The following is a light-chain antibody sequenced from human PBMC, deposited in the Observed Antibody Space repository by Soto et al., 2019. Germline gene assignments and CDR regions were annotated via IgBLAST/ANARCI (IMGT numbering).Light chain of an antibody. CDR1: SSDVGYYNS. Sequence: QSALTQPASVSGSPGQSITISCTGTSSDVGYYNSVSWYQRHPGKVPKLIIYDVSSRPSGVSNRFSGFKSGNTASLTISGLKAEDEADYYCSSYPSSETHVLFGGGTKVTVL. V-gene: IGLV2-14*03. CDR3: SSYPSSETHVL. CDR2: DVS. J-gene: IGLJ2*01.